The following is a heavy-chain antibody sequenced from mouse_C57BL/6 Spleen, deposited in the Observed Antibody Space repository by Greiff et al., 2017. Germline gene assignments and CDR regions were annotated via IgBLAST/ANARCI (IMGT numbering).Heavy chain of an antibody. CDR2: IDPSDSYT. D-gene: IGHD1-1*01. CDR3: ARGGTTVPIDY. V-gene: IGHV1-50*01. CDR1: GYTFTSYW. J-gene: IGHJ2*01. Sequence: QVQLQQPGAELVKPGASVKLSCKASGYTFTSYWMQWVKQRPGQGLEWIGEIDPSDSYTKYNQKFKGKATLTVDTSSSSASMQLRRLTSEDSAVYYCARGGTTVPIDYWGHGATLTVSS.